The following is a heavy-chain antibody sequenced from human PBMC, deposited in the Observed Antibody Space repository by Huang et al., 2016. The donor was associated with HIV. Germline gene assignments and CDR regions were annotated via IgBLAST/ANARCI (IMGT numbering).Heavy chain of an antibody. V-gene: IGHV1-69*01. CDR2: ISPDLGTA. Sequence: QVQLVQSGAEVKKPGSSVKVSCKASGGSFRNFAIGWVRPAPGQGLEWMGGISPDLGTANYAQKFQGRVKIIADESTSTAYMELSSLRSEDTAVYYCATVDYYDTSGPQRGYFDNWGQGTLVTVSS. CDR3: ATVDYYDTSGPQRGYFDN. D-gene: IGHD3-22*01. CDR1: GGSFRNFA. J-gene: IGHJ4*02.